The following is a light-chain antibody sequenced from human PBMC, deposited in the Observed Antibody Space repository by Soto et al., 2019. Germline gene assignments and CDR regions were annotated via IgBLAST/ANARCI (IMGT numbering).Light chain of an antibody. J-gene: IGLJ2*01. CDR2: SNS. CDR1: SSNIKTNG. CDR3: STWDDSLNGLI. V-gene: IGLV1-44*01. Sequence: QPVLAQPPSASGTPGQTVTSSCSGGSSNIKTNGVSWYQQVPGAAPKLLIYSNSQRPSGAPDRFSGSKSGTSASLAISGLQSEDEATYHCSTWDDSLNGLIFGGGTQLTVL.